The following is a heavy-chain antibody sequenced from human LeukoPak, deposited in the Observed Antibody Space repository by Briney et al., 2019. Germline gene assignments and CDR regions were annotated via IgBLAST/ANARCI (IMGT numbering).Heavy chain of an antibody. CDR2: ISSSSSYI. CDR1: GFTFSSYS. D-gene: IGHD6-6*01. V-gene: IGHV3-21*01. CDR3: ARGNSIAARPDDAFDI. Sequence: GGSLRLSCAASGFTFSSYSMNWVRQAPGKGLEWVSSISSSSSYIYYADSVKGRFTISRDNAKNSLYLQMNSLRAEDTAVYYCARGNSIAARPDDAFDIWGQGTMVTVSS. J-gene: IGHJ3*02.